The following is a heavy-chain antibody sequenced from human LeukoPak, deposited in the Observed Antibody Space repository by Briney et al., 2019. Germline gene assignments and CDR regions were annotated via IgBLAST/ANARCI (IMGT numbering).Heavy chain of an antibody. CDR1: GFTFSRYV. Sequence: GGSLRLSCAASGFTFSRYVLHWVRQAPGGGLEWGAVILYEGSNKYYGDCGKSRFNIYRDNSKNTMYLEINSLREEDTAVYYCAEGILEVQYGSGGSCYYFDYWGQGALVTVSS. J-gene: IGHJ4*02. CDR3: AEGILEVQYGSGGSCYYFDY. CDR2: ILYEGSNK. D-gene: IGHD2-15*01. V-gene: IGHV3-30*18.